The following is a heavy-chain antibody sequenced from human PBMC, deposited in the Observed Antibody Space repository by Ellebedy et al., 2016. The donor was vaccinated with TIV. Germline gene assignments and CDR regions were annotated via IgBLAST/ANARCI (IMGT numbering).Heavy chain of an antibody. CDR2: ISGSGGNT. CDR3: AKELVGKPMAGTTDY. CDR1: EFTFSNYA. D-gene: IGHD6-19*01. V-gene: IGHV3-23*01. Sequence: GGSLRLXXVASEFTFSNYAMNWVRQAPGKGLEWVSGISGSGGNTYYTASVKGRFTISRDNSKNTLYLQMNSLRVEDTAVYYCAKELVGKPMAGTTDYWGQGALVTVSS. J-gene: IGHJ4*02.